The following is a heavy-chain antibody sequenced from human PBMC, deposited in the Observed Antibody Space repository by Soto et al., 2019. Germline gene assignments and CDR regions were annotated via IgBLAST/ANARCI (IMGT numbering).Heavy chain of an antibody. CDR2: ISGSGGST. D-gene: IGHD3-3*01. J-gene: IGHJ4*01. CDR3: AEDGPVGVVIPYYFDY. CDR1: GFTFSSYA. Sequence: GGSLRLSCAASGFTFSSYAMSWVRQAPGKGLEWVSAISGSGGSTYYADSVKGRFTISRDNSKNTLYLQMNSLRAEDTAVYYCAEDGPVGVVIPYYFDYWGQGTLVTVSS. V-gene: IGHV3-23*01.